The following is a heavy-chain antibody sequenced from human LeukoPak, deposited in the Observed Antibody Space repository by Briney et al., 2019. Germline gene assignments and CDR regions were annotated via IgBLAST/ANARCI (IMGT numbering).Heavy chain of an antibody. CDR2: IWSDGTNQ. J-gene: IGHJ4*02. V-gene: IGHV3-33*06. CDR3: AKDAQRGFDHGNSLEY. Sequence: GKSLTLSCVASQFRFPFSHYGMHWVRQAPGRGLEWVAVIWSDGTNQHYADSVKGRFTISRDNSKNTVYLQMNSLRAEDTAVYFCAKDAQRGFDHGNSLEYWGQGTLVTVSS. CDR1: QFRFPFSHYG. D-gene: IGHD4-11*01.